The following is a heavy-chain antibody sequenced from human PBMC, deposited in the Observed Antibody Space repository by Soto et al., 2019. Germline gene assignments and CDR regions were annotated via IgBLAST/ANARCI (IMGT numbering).Heavy chain of an antibody. CDR2: IYYSGST. Sequence: QVQLQESGPGLVKPSQTLSLTCTVSGGSISSGDYYWSWIRQPPGKGLEWIGYIYYSGSTYYNPSLNGRVTITVETSKNNFSLKLSSVTAADTAVYYCARVADCSGGRCYFSVDYWGQGTLLTVSS. D-gene: IGHD2-15*01. CDR3: ARVADCSGGRCYFSVDY. J-gene: IGHJ4*02. CDR1: GGSISSGDYY. V-gene: IGHV4-30-4*01.